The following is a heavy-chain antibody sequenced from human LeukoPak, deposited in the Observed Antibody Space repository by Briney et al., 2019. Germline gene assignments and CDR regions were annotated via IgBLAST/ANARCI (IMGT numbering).Heavy chain of an antibody. Sequence: RASVKVSCEASGYTFTSYGISWVRQAPGQGLEWMGWISAYNGNTNYAQKLQGRVTMTTDTSTSTAYMELRSLRSDDTAVYYCAREPNYYDSSGYCYWGQGTLVTVSS. CDR2: ISAYNGNT. CDR3: AREPNYYDSSGYCY. D-gene: IGHD3-22*01. V-gene: IGHV1-18*01. J-gene: IGHJ4*02. CDR1: GYTFTSYG.